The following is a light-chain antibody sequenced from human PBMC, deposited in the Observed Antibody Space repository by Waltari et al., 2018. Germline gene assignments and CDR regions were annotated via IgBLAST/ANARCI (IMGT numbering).Light chain of an antibody. J-gene: IGLJ3*02. V-gene: IGLV4-69*01. Sequence: QLVLTQSPPASPSLGASVKLTCTLSRGPSSYAIACHQQQPEKGPRYLMKLNSDGSHSKGDGIPDRFSGSSSGAERYLTISSLQSEDEADYYCQTWGTGIWVFGGGTKLTVL. CDR1: RGPSSYA. CDR2: LNSDGSH. CDR3: QTWGTGIWV.